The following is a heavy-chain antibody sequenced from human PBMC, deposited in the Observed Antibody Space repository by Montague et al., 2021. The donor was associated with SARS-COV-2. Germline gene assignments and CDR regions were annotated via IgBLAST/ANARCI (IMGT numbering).Heavy chain of an antibody. CDR1: GGSIGSYY. CDR3: ARRGGNAAFDI. CDR2: IDNSGST. J-gene: IGHJ3*02. D-gene: IGHD1-26*01. V-gene: IGHV4-59*01. Sequence: SETLSLTCTASGGSIGSYYWSWIRQPPGKGLEWIGYIDNSGSTNHNPSLKSRVTMSVDTSKNQFSLKLNSVTAADTAVYYCARRGGNAAFDIGGRGTMVTVSS.